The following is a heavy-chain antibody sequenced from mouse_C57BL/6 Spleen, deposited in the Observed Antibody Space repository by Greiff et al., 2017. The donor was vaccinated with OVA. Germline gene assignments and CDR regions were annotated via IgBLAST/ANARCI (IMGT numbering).Heavy chain of an antibody. D-gene: IGHD1-1*01. CDR3: ARPGSSRDWYFDV. CDR1: GFTFSDYY. V-gene: IGHV5-12*01. Sequence: EVKLVESGGGLVQPGGSLKLSCAASGFTFSDYYMYWVRQTPEKRLEWVAYISNGGGSTYYPDTVKGRFTISRDNAKNTLYLQMSRLTSEDTAMYYCARPGSSRDWYFDVWGTGTTVTVSS. J-gene: IGHJ1*03. CDR2: ISNGGGST.